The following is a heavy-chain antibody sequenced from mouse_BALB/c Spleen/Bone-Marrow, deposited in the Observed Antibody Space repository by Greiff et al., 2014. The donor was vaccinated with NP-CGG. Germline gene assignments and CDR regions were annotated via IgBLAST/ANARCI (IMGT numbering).Heavy chain of an antibody. J-gene: IGHJ4*01. CDR1: GFNIRDTY. Sequence: VQLQQSGAVLVKPGASVKLSCTASGFNIRDTYMHWVKQRPEQGLEWIGRIDPANGNTKYDPKFQGKATITADTSSNTAYLQLSSLTSEDTAVYYCAIYYGNYYAMDYWGQGTSVTVSS. CDR3: AIYYGNYYAMDY. CDR2: IDPANGNT. D-gene: IGHD2-1*01. V-gene: IGHV14-3*02.